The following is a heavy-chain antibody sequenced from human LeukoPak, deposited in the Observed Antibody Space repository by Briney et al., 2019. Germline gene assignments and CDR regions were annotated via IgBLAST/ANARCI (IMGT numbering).Heavy chain of an antibody. V-gene: IGHV1-18*01. CDR1: GYTFTSYG. CDR3: ATVGDNWNYLAFDI. CDR2: ISAYNGNT. Sequence: ASVKVSCKASGYTFTSYGISWVRQAPGQGLERMGWISAYNGNTNYAQKLQGRVTMTEDTSTDTPYMELSSLRSEDTAVYYCATVGDNWNYLAFDIWGQGTMVTVSS. J-gene: IGHJ3*02. D-gene: IGHD1-7*01.